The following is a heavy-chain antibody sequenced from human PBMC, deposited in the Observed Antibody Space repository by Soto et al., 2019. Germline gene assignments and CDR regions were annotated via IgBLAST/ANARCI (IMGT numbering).Heavy chain of an antibody. CDR1: GFICSSYD. CDR3: AKATATGGGAFDI. D-gene: IGHD2-8*02. V-gene: IGHV3-23*01. J-gene: IGHJ3*02. Sequence: GGSLRLSCAASGFICSSYDMSWVRQAPGKGLEWVSTILVDGRTFYVDSVEGRFTISRDSSQNTVYLQMNSLTAGDTALYYCAKATATGGGAFDICGQGTMVTVSS. CDR2: ILVDGRT.